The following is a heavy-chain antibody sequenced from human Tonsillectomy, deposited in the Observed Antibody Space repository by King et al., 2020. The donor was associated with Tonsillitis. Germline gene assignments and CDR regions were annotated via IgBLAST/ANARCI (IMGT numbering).Heavy chain of an antibody. CDR3: ARDRGGDLLGYFDY. D-gene: IGHD1-26*01. Sequence: VQLVESGGGLVQPGGSLRLSCVVSGYSFSTYAMSWVRQAPGKRLEWVSGISGSGEDSSYADSVQGRITISRDNSKNTLFLQMRSLRAEDTAIYYCARDRGGDLLGYFDYWGQGNQVTVSS. J-gene: IGHJ4*02. CDR2: ISGSGEDS. CDR1: GYSFSTYA. V-gene: IGHV3-23*04.